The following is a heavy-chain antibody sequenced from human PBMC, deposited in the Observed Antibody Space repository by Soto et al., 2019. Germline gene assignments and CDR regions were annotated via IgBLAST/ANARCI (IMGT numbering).Heavy chain of an antibody. CDR3: VIDRLIVAVSVGRMDV. V-gene: IGHV1-69*08. Sequence: SVKVSCKASGDTFIGYSISWVRQAPGQGLEWMGWVIPTQRTTKYAQRFQGRVTMSVDQFASTTYMELSSLRPEDTALYYCVIDRLIVAVSVGRMDVWGQGTTVTVSS. CDR1: GDTFIGYS. J-gene: IGHJ6*02. D-gene: IGHD6-19*01. CDR2: VIPTQRTT.